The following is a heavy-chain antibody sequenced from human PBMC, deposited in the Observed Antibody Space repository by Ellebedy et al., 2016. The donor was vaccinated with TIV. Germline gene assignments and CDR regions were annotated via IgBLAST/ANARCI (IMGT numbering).Heavy chain of an antibody. CDR3: ARADPSYFDY. V-gene: IGHV5-51*01. D-gene: IGHD6-19*01. Sequence: ASVKVSCKSSGYNFTNYWIGWVRQMPGKGLEWMGIIYPGDSDTRYSPSFQGQVTISADKSISAAYLQWSSLKASDTAMYYCARADPSYFDYWGQGTLVTVSS. J-gene: IGHJ4*02. CDR1: GYNFTNYW. CDR2: IYPGDSDT.